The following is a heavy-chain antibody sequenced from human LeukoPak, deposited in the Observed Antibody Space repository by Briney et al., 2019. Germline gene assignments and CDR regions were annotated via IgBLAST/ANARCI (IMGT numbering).Heavy chain of an antibody. Sequence: TGGSLRLSCAASGITLSNYDMTWVRQAPGKGLEWVSDIRGSGGTCYADSVKGRFTLSRDNAKNTLYLQMSSLRAEDTAVYYCANFIAASATGFQHWGQGTLVTVSS. CDR2: IRGSGGT. J-gene: IGHJ1*01. D-gene: IGHD6-6*01. V-gene: IGHV3-23*01. CDR3: ANFIAASATGFQH. CDR1: GITLSNYD.